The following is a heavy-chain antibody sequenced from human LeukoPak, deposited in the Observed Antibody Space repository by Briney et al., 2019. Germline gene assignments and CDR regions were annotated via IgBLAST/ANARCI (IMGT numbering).Heavy chain of an antibody. V-gene: IGHV3-30*03. CDR1: GFTFSSYS. D-gene: IGHD6-13*01. CDR3: ASLLIAAAGFDY. J-gene: IGHJ4*02. CDR2: ISYDGSNK. Sequence: GGSLRLSCAASGFTFSSYSMHWVRQAPGKGLEWVAVISYDGSNKYYADSVKGRFTISRDNSKNTLYLQMSSLRAEDTAVYYCASLLIAAAGFDYWGQGTLVTVSS.